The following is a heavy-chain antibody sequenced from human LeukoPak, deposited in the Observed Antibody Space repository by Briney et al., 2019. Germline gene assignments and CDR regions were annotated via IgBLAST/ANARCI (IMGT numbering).Heavy chain of an antibody. Sequence: SETLSLTCAVSGDSISGTYWWAWVRQSPEKGLEWIGEIYHSGNTNYNPSLKSRVTLSLDKSESHFSLKLDSLTAADTAIYYCVRSNWGVDRAMDSWGQGTLVTVSS. J-gene: IGHJ4*02. V-gene: IGHV4-4*02. CDR1: GDSISGTYW. D-gene: IGHD7-27*01. CDR2: IYHSGNT. CDR3: VRSNWGVDRAMDS.